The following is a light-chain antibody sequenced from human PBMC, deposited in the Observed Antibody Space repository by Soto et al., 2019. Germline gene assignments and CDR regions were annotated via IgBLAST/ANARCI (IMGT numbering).Light chain of an antibody. J-gene: IGKJ4*01. CDR2: GAS. CDR1: QSVSSSY. Sequence: EIGLTQSPGTLSLSPGERATLSCRASQSVSSSYLAWYQQKPGQAPRLLIYGASSRATGIPDRFSGSGSGTYFTLTISRLEREDFAVYYCHHYDSSPLTFGGGTPVEIK. V-gene: IGKV3-20*01. CDR3: HHYDSSPLT.